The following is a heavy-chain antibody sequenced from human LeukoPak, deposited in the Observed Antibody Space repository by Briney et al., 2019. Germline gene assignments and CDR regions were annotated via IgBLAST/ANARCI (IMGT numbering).Heavy chain of an antibody. D-gene: IGHD2-15*01. J-gene: IGHJ3*02. CDR1: GFTVSSNY. CDR2: ISGSGGST. Sequence: GGPLRLSCAASGFTVSSNYMSWVRQAPGKGLEWVSAISGSGGSTYYADSVKGRFTISRDNSKNTLYLQMNSLRAEDTAVYYCAKDRIVVVVADAFDIWGQGTMVTVSS. CDR3: AKDRIVVVVADAFDI. V-gene: IGHV3-23*01.